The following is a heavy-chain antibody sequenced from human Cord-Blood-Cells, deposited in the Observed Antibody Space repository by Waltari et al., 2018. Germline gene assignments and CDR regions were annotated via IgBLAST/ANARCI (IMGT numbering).Heavy chain of an antibody. CDR1: GHTFTSFA. D-gene: IGHD5-12*01. Sequence: QVQLVPSGAEVKTPGASVKVGCQASGHTFTSFALHWVLPAPGQRLEWMGWINAGNGNTKYSQKFQGRVTITRDTSASTAYMELSSLRSEDTAVYYCARGPSRCKDGYNYAFDIWGQGTMVTVSS. V-gene: IGHV1-3*01. J-gene: IGHJ3*02. CDR3: ARGPSRCKDGYNYAFDI. CDR2: INAGNGNT.